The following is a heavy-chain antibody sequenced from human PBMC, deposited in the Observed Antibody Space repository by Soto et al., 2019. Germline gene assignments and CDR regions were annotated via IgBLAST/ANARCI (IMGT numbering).Heavy chain of an antibody. V-gene: IGHV3-23*01. D-gene: IGHD3-22*01. CDR1: GGTFGGDA. J-gene: IGHJ4*02. CDR3: AKDGAGYYDSSPYDY. CDR2: SSGSGEST. Sequence: GGALSLSCAASGGTFGGDAKSWGCQAPGKGLGWVSDSSGSGESTHYEDSVKGRSTISKDNSKNTLYLQMNSLRAEYTAVYYCAKDGAGYYDSSPYDYWGQGTLVTVSS.